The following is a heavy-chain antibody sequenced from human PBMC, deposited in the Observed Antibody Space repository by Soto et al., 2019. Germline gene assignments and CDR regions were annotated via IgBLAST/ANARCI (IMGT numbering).Heavy chain of an antibody. CDR1: GRSISSYY. D-gene: IGHD5-18*01. V-gene: IGHV4-59*01. CDR2: IYYSGST. J-gene: IGHJ5*02. CDR3: ARALYSYGPKFDP. Sequence: SETLSLTCTVSGRSISSYYWSWIRQPPGKGLEWIGYIYYSGSTNYNPSLKSRVTISVDTSKNQFSLKLSSVTAADTAVYYCARALYSYGPKFDPWGQGTLVTVS.